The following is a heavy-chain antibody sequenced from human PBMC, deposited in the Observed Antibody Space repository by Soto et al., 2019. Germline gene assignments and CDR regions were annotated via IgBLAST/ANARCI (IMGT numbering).Heavy chain of an antibody. CDR2: INAGNGNT. Sequence: ASVKVSCKASGYTFTSYAMHWVRQAPGQRLEWMGWINAGNGNTKYSQKFQGRVTITRDTSASTAYMELSSLRSEDTAVYYCARSNQGRYCSGGSCSNFDYWGQGTLVTVSS. CDR1: GYTFTSYA. CDR3: ARSNQGRYCSGGSCSNFDY. D-gene: IGHD2-15*01. V-gene: IGHV1-3*01. J-gene: IGHJ4*02.